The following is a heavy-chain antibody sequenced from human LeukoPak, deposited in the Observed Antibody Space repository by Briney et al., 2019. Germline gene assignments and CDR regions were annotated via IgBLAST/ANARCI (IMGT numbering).Heavy chain of an antibody. CDR3: ARGVFRRKYYYDSSGYYSDY. D-gene: IGHD3-22*01. Sequence: SETLSLTCAVYGGSFSGYYWSWIRQPPGKGLEWIGEINHSGSTNYNPSLKSRVTISVDTSKNRFSLKLSSVTAADTAVYYCARGVFRRKYYYDSSGYYSDYWGQGTLVTVSS. V-gene: IGHV4-34*01. CDR1: GGSFSGYY. CDR2: INHSGST. J-gene: IGHJ4*02.